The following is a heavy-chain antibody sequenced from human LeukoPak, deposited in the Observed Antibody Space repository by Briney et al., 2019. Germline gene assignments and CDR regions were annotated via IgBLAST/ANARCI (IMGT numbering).Heavy chain of an antibody. V-gene: IGHV3-23*01. D-gene: IGHD2-2*01. CDR1: GFTFSSYA. Sequence: PGGSLRLSCAASGFTFSSYAMSWVRQAPGKGLEWVSAISGSGGSTYYADSVKGRFTISRDNSKSTLYLQMNSLRAEDTAVYYCAKGGSGAMGDNWFDPWGQGTLVTVSS. CDR3: AKGGSGAMGDNWFDP. J-gene: IGHJ5*02. CDR2: ISGSGGST.